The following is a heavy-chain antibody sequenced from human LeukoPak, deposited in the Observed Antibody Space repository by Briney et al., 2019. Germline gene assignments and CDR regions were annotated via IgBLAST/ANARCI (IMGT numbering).Heavy chain of an antibody. D-gene: IGHD4-17*01. Sequence: SETLSLTCTVSGGSFSTYYWSWIRQPPGKGLEWIGYIYYSGSTKYNPSLKSQITISVDTSKNQFSLKLSSVTAADTAMYYCARQGNGDLYYFDYWGQGTLVTVSS. J-gene: IGHJ4*02. V-gene: IGHV4-59*08. CDR1: GGSFSTYY. CDR3: ARQGNGDLYYFDY. CDR2: IYYSGST.